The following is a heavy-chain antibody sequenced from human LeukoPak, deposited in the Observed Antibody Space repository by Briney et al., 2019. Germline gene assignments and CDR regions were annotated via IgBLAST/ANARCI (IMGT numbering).Heavy chain of an antibody. V-gene: IGHV3-7*01. J-gene: IGHJ4*02. Sequence: GGSLRLSCAASGFTFSRFWMAWVRQAPGKGLEWVAHIDPDGSAEGYVNSVKGRFTISRDNSKNTLYLQMNSLRAEDTAVYYCARDWGGYYDSSGYNIFYYFDYWGQGTLVTVSS. CDR1: GFTFSRFW. CDR2: IDPDGSAE. CDR3: ARDWGGYYDSSGYNIFYYFDY. D-gene: IGHD3-22*01.